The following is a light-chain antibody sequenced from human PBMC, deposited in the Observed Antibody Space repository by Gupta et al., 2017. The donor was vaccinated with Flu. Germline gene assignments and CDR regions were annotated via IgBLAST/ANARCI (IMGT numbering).Light chain of an antibody. CDR3: QQSDSYLPIT. CDR1: QSIRNY. V-gene: IGKV1-39*01. J-gene: IGKJ5*01. Sequence: SSLSASVGDRVTITCRASQSIRNYLVWYKQKPRKAPELLIYAASSWQSGVTSRFSGSGFGKDFPLTISSRQPEDFASYYCQQSDSYLPITFGQGTQLEIK. CDR2: AAS.